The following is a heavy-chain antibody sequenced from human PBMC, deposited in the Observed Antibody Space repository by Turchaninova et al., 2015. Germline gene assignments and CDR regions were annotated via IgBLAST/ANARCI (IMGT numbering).Heavy chain of an antibody. CDR1: GGSFGGHF. J-gene: IGHJ6*02. D-gene: IGHD3-10*01. CDR3: ARGGTTLVRGVTYPYHKCHGMDV. Sequence: QVQLQQWGAGLLKPSETLSLPCPVYGGSFGGHFWRWVRQSPGKGLEWIGEINQSGSTNYNPSLKSRVSMSGDTSKNQFSLKVTSVTAADTAIYYCARGGTTLVRGVTYPYHKCHGMDVWGPGTTVTVSS. CDR2: INQSGST. V-gene: IGHV4-34*01.